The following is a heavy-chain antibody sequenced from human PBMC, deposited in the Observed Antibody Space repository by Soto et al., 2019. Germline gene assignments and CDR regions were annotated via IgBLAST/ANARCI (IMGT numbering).Heavy chain of an antibody. D-gene: IGHD3-22*01. CDR2: IYYSGST. CDR1: GGSISSGGYY. CDR3: ARADMIVVPNGFFDY. J-gene: IGHJ4*02. V-gene: IGHV4-31*03. Sequence: SETLSLTCTVSGGSISSGGYYWSWIRQHPGKGLEWIGYIYYSGSTYYNPSLKSRVTISVDTSKNQFSLKLSSVTAADTAVYYCARADMIVVPNGFFDYWGQGTLVTVSS.